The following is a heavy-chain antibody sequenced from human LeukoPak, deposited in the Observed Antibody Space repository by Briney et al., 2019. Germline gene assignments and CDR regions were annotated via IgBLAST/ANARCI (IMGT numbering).Heavy chain of an antibody. Sequence: PGGSLRLSCAASGFTFRSYTMNWVRQAPGKGLEWVSYISSSGSTIYYADSVKGRFTISRDNAKNSLYLQMNSLRAEDTAVYYCAIVAGTNPGDYWGQGTLVTVSS. V-gene: IGHV3-48*04. CDR1: GFTFRSYT. D-gene: IGHD6-19*01. J-gene: IGHJ4*02. CDR2: ISSSGSTI. CDR3: AIVAGTNPGDY.